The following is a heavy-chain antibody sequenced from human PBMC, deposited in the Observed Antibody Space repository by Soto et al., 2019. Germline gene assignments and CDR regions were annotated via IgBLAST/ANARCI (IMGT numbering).Heavy chain of an antibody. CDR2: INPANGVA. D-gene: IGHD1-1*01. J-gene: IGHJ3*02. CDR3: ARGGGVGLDGSAAFDI. Sequence: QVHLVQSGAEVKKPGASMKVSCTASGYTLTSHHVHWVRQAPGRRLEWMGSINPANGVAQYTARFQGRVIMTRDTSTSTVYMELRGLTYEDTAIFYCARGGGVGLDGSAAFDIWGKGTMVTVSS. V-gene: IGHV1-46*01. CDR1: GYTLTSHH.